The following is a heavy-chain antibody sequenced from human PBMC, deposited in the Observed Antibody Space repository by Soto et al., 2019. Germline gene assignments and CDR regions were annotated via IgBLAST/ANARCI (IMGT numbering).Heavy chain of an antibody. CDR1: EFTFSNYA. V-gene: IGHV3-7*01. CDR2: IKQDGSEK. D-gene: IGHD2-15*01. Sequence: GGSLRLSCAASEFTFSNYAMSWVRQAPGKGLEWVANIKQDGSEKYYVDSVKGRFTISRDNAKNSLYLQMNSLRAEDTAVYYRAREVVVVVAATVSHAFDIWGQGTMVTVSS. CDR3: AREVVVVVAATVSHAFDI. J-gene: IGHJ3*02.